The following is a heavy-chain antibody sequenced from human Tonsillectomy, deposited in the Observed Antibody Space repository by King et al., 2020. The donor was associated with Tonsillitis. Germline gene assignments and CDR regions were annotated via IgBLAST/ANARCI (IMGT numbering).Heavy chain of an antibody. CDR1: GYTFTSYG. D-gene: IGHD6-13*01. CDR2: ISGYNGNT. V-gene: IGHV1-18*04. CDR3: ARDPFIAAAVGGTGP. J-gene: IGHJ5*02. Sequence: HVQLVESGAEVKKPGASVKVSCKTSGYTFTSYGISWVRQAPGQGLEWMGWISGYNGNTNYAQKLQGRVTMTTDTSTSTAYMELRSLRSDDTAVYYCARDPFIAAAVGGTGPWGQGTLVTVSS.